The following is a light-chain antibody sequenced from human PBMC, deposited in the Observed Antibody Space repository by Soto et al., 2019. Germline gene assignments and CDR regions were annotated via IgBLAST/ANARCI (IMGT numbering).Light chain of an antibody. CDR3: CSYAGSSSVV. V-gene: IGLV2-23*01. J-gene: IGLJ2*01. CDR2: EGS. Sequence: ALTQPASVSGSPGQSITISCTGTSSDVGSYNLVSWYQQHPGKAPKLMIYEGSKRPSGVSNRFSGSKSGNTASLTISGLQAEDEADYYCCSYAGSSSVVFGGGTQLTVL. CDR1: SSDVGSYNL.